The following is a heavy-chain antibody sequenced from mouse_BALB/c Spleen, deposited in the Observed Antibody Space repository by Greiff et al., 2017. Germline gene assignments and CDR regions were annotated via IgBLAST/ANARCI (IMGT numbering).Heavy chain of an antibody. CDR2: IDPANGNT. V-gene: IGHV14-3*02. Sequence: EVQLQESGAELVRSGASVKLSCTASGFNIKDTYMHWVKQRPEQGLEWIGRIDPANGNTKYDPKFQGKATITADTSSNTAYLQLSSLTSEDTAVYYCARPPFYGNYAMDYWGQGTSVTVSS. J-gene: IGHJ4*01. D-gene: IGHD2-1*01. CDR1: GFNIKDTY. CDR3: ARPPFYGNYAMDY.